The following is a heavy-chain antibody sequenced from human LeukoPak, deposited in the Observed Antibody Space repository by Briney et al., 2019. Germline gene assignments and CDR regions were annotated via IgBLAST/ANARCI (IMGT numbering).Heavy chain of an antibody. Sequence: ASVKVSCKASGYTFTGYYMHWVRQAPGQGLEWMGWINPNSGGTNYAQKFQGRVIMTRDTSISTAYMELSRLRSDDTAVYYCARAIQLLDAFDIWGQGTMVTVSS. CDR1: GYTFTGYY. J-gene: IGHJ3*02. CDR3: ARAIQLLDAFDI. D-gene: IGHD5-24*01. V-gene: IGHV1-2*02. CDR2: INPNSGGT.